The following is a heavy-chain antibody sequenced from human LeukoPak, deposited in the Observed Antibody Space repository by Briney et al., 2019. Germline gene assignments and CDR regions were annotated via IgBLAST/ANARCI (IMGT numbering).Heavy chain of an antibody. CDR2: IYHSGST. D-gene: IGHD3-10*01. CDR3: ARDHSGNWFDP. Sequence: PSKTLSLTCTVSGSSISSGGYYWNWIRQHPGGDLEWIGCIYHSGSTYYSPSLKSRLTISLDTSQNQFSLRLTSVTAADTAVYYCARDHSGNWFDPWGQGTLVTVSS. CDR1: GSSISSGGYY. V-gene: IGHV4-31*03. J-gene: IGHJ5*02.